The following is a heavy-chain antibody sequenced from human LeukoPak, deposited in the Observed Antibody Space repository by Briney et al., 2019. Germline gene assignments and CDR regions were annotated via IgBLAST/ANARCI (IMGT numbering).Heavy chain of an antibody. D-gene: IGHD3-22*01. V-gene: IGHV1-18*01. CDR1: GYTFTSYG. J-gene: IGHJ4*02. Sequence: GASVKVSCKASGYTFTSYGISWVRQAPGQGLEWMGWISAYNGNTNYAQKLQGRVTMTTDTSTSTAYMELRSLRSDDTAVYYCARDRFYYYDSSGYYYGSDYWGQGTLVTVSS. CDR3: ARDRFYYYDSSGYYYGSDY. CDR2: ISAYNGNT.